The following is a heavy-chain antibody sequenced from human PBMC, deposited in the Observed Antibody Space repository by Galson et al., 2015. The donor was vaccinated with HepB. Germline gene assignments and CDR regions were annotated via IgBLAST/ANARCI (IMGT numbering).Heavy chain of an antibody. V-gene: IGHV6-1*01. D-gene: IGHD5-12*01. CDR2: TYYRSKWYN. J-gene: IGHJ6*02. CDR1: GDSVSSNSAA. Sequence: CAISGDSVSSNSAAWNWIRQSPSRGLEWLGRTYYRSKWYNDYAVSVKSRITINPDTSKNPFSLQLNSVTSEETAVYYCARDQGGSGPWHYYYGMDVWGQWTTVTVSS. CDR3: ARDQGGSGPWHYYYGMDV.